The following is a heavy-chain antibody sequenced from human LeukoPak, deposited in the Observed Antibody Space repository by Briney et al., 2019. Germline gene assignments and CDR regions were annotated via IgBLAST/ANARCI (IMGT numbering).Heavy chain of an antibody. CDR1: GYTFTRYY. D-gene: IGHD6-6*01. CDR3: ASASNIAASSDY. V-gene: IGHV1-46*01. Sequence: ASVKVSCKASGYTFTRYYMHWVRQAPGQGLEWMGIISPSGVSTSYAQKFQGRVTMTRDTSTSTVYMELSSLTSEDTAVYYCASASNIAASSDYWGQGILVTVSS. J-gene: IGHJ4*02. CDR2: ISPSGVST.